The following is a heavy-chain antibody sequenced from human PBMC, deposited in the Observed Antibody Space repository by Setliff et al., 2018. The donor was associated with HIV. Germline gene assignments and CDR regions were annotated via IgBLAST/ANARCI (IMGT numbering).Heavy chain of an antibody. CDR3: ASELQGHSSSWPNY. J-gene: IGHJ4*02. Sequence: LSLTCTVSSGSISGFYWTWIRQPAGKGLEWIGRIYTSGSTKYNPSFNSRVTMSVDTSKNQFSLKLSSVTAADTAVYYCASELQGHSSSWPNYWGRGTLVTVSS. V-gene: IGHV4-4*07. D-gene: IGHD6-13*01. CDR2: IYTSGST. CDR1: SGSISGFY.